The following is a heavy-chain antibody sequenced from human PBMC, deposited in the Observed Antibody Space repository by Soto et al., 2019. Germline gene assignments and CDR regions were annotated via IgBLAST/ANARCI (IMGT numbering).Heavy chain of an antibody. V-gene: IGHV4-34*01. J-gene: IGHJ6*02. D-gene: IGHD3-10*01. CDR3: ARVPVRKYYRAGSYQNYYFGMDV. CDR2: ITDSGST. CDR1: GVSLHYAY. Sequence: SKNLYLAKAINGVSLHYAYWSVIRQSPGTGQEWIGEITDSGSTKYNPSLKSRVTLSVDRSKSQFSLNLSSVTAADTAIYFCARVPVRKYYRAGSYQNYYFGMDVWGQGT.